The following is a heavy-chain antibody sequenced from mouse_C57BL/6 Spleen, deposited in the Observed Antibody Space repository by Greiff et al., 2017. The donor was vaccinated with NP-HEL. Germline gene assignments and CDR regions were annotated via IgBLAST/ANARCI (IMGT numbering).Heavy chain of an antibody. CDR1: GYTFTDYY. J-gene: IGHJ4*01. CDR2: IYPGSGNT. D-gene: IGHD2-10*01. V-gene: IGHV1-76*01. Sequence: VQLQESGAELVRPGASVKLSCKASGYTFTDYYINWVKQRPGQGLEWIARIYPGSGNTYYNEKFKGKATLTAEKSSSTAYMQLSSLTSEDSAVYFCARRSYYGKDYYAMDYWGQGTSDTGSS. CDR3: ARRSYYGKDYYAMDY.